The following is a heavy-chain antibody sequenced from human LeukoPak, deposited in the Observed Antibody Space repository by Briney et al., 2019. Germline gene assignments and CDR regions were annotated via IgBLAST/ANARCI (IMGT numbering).Heavy chain of an antibody. Sequence: SETLSLTCAVYGGSFSGYYWSWIRQPPGKGLEWIGEINHSGSTNYNPSLKSRVTISVDTSKNQFSLKLSSVTAADTAVYYCAGGDYYVKLDYWGQETLATVYS. V-gene: IGHV4-34*01. CDR3: AGGDYYVKLDY. CDR1: GGSFSGYY. J-gene: IGHJ4*02. CDR2: INHSGST. D-gene: IGHD3-10*02.